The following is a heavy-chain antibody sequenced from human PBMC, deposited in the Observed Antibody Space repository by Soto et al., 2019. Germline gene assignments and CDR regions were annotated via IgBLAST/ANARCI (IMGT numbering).Heavy chain of an antibody. CDR3: ARSGLREEYYFDS. J-gene: IGHJ4*02. D-gene: IGHD4-17*01. CDR1: GGSISRYY. V-gene: IGHV4-59*01. CDR2: IYYSGST. Sequence: QVQLQASGPGLVKPSETLSLTCTVSGGSISRYYWNWIRQSPGKGLEWIGYIYYSGSTKYNPSRKSRVTISIDTSKTHFSLDLNSVTAADTAVYYCARSGLREEYYFDSWGQGTLVTVSS.